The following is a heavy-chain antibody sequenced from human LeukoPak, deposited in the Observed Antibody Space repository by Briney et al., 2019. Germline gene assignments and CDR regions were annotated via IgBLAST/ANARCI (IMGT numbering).Heavy chain of an antibody. D-gene: IGHD3-3*01. J-gene: IGHJ4*02. Sequence: PSETLSLTCTVSGDSISSGSFYWSWIRQSPGKGLEWIGYIYHTGNAYYNPSLKNRVTISVDMSKNQFSLKLTSVTAADTAVYYCARDRSGATDYWGQGTLVTVSS. CDR2: IYHTGNA. CDR1: GDSISSGSFY. CDR3: ARDRSGATDY. V-gene: IGHV4-61*01.